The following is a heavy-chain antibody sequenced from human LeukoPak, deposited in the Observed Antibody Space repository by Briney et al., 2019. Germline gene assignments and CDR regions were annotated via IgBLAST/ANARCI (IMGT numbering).Heavy chain of an antibody. CDR3: AKGEYYDFWSGYRNLDY. D-gene: IGHD3-3*01. Sequence: GGSLRLSCAASGFTFSSYAMSWVRQAPGKGVEWVSAISGSGGSTYYADSVKGRFTISRDNSKNTLYLQMNSLRAEDTAVYYCAKGEYYDFWSGYRNLDYWGQGTLVTVSS. J-gene: IGHJ4*02. CDR2: ISGSGGST. CDR1: GFTFSSYA. V-gene: IGHV3-23*01.